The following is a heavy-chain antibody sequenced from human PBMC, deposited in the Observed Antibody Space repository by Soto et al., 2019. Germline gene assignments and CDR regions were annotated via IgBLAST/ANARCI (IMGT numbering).Heavy chain of an antibody. V-gene: IGHV5-51*01. CDR1: GYSFTSYW. J-gene: IGHJ6*02. CDR3: ARHYCSSTSCYPVYYYYYGMDV. D-gene: IGHD2-2*01. CDR2: IYPGDSDT. Sequence: GESLKISCKGSGYSFTSYWIGWVRQMPGKGLEWMGIIYPGDSDTRYSPSFQGQVTISANKSISTAYLQWSSLKASDTAMYYCARHYCSSTSCYPVYYYYYGMDVWGQGTTVTVSS.